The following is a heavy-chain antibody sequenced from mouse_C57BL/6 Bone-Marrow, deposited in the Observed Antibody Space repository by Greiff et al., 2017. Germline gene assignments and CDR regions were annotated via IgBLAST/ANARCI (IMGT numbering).Heavy chain of an antibody. CDR3: AREGFAY. Sequence: EVQLQQSGPVLVKPGASVKMSCKASGYTFTDYYMNWVKQSHGKSLEWIGVINPSNGGTSYNQKFKGKATLHVDKSSSTAYMELNSLTSEDSAVDYCAREGFAYWGQGTLVTVSA. J-gene: IGHJ3*01. CDR2: INPSNGGT. V-gene: IGHV1-19*01. CDR1: GYTFTDYY.